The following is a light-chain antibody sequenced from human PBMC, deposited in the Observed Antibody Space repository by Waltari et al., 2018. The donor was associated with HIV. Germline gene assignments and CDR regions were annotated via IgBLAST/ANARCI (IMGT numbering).Light chain of an antibody. J-gene: IGLJ2*01. Sequence: QLVLTQSPSASASLGASVQLTCTLSSGHSSSAIAWHQQQPEKGPRYLMKLNSDGSHSKGDGIPDRFSGSSSGAQGYLTISSLQAEDEADYYGQTWGNGIQLFGGGTKLTV. CDR3: QTWGNGIQL. CDR1: SGHSSSA. V-gene: IGLV4-69*01. CDR2: LNSDGSH.